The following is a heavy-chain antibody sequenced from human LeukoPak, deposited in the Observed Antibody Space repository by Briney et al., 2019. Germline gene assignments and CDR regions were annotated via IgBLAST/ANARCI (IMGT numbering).Heavy chain of an antibody. V-gene: IGHV3-74*01. CDR3: ARGPSIMITFGGVIAAELDY. J-gene: IGHJ4*02. Sequence: GGSLRLSCAASGFTFSSYWMHWVRQAPGKGLVWVSRVNSDGSSTSYADSVRGRFTISRDNAKNTLNLQMNSLRAEDTAVYYCARGPSIMITFGGVIAAELDYWGPGTLVTVSS. CDR2: VNSDGSST. CDR1: GFTFSSYW. D-gene: IGHD3-16*02.